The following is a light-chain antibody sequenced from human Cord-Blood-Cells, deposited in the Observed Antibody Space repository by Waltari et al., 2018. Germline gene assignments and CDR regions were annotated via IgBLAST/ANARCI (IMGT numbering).Light chain of an antibody. CDR2: EVS. V-gene: IGLV2-8*01. Sequence: QSALTQPPSASGSPGQSVTISCTGTSSDVGGYNYVSGYQQHPGQAPKLMMYEVSKRPAAVPDLYAGAKSGSTASLTVSGLQAEDEADYYCSSYAGSNNFVFGTGTKVTVL. CDR3: SSYAGSNNFV. J-gene: IGLJ1*01. CDR1: SSDVGGYNY.